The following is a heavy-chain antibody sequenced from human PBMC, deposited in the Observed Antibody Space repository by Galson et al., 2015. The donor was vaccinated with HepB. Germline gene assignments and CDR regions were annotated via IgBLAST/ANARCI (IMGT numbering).Heavy chain of an antibody. V-gene: IGHV1-46*01. CDR1: GYIFTNYF. CDR2: INPIDNTT. J-gene: IGHJ4*02. D-gene: IGHD3-10*01. Sequence: SVKVSCKASGYIFTNYFIHWVRQAPGQGLEWMGIINPIDNTTSYAQKFQGRVTVTRDTSTSTVYMELSSLRFEDTAVYYCARDLGGSGTELGYWGQGTLVTISS. CDR3: ARDLGGSGTELGY.